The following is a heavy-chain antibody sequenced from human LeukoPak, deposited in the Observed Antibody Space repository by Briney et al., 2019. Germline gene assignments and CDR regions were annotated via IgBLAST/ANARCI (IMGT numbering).Heavy chain of an antibody. J-gene: IGHJ4*02. CDR1: GGSISSGSYY. CDR2: IYTSGST. Sequence: SETLSLTCTVSGGSISSGSYYWSWIRQPAGKGLEWIGRIYTSGSTNYNPSLKSRVTISVDTPKNQFSLKLSSVTAADTAVYYCASLTSGSYLYWGQGTLVTVSS. CDR3: ASLTSGSYLY. V-gene: IGHV4-61*02. D-gene: IGHD1-26*01.